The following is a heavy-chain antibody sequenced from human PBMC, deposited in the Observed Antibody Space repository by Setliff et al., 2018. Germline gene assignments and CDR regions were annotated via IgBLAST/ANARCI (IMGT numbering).Heavy chain of an antibody. V-gene: IGHV4-4*07. CDR3: TRRQWLTTDIDY. CDR1: GGSIGSYY. D-gene: IGHD6-19*01. Sequence: SETLSLTCTVSGGSIGSYYWSWIRQPAGKGLEWIGHIYISGSAIYSPSLKSRVTISVDTSKNQFSLQLSSVTAADTAVYYCTRRQWLTTDIDYWGQGTLVTVSS. CDR2: IYISGSA. J-gene: IGHJ4*02.